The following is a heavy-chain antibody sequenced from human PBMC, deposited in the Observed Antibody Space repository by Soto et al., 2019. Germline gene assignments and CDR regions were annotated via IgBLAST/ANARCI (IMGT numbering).Heavy chain of an antibody. CDR3: ARGFYYGSGSYGSRNYYYYMDV. CDR2: INHSGST. V-gene: IGHV4-34*01. CDR1: GGSFSGYY. J-gene: IGHJ6*03. D-gene: IGHD3-10*01. Sequence: PSETLSLTCAVYGGSFSGYYWSWIRQPPGKGLEWIGEINHSGSTNYNPSLKSRVTISVDTSKNQFSLKLSSVTAADTAVYYCARGFYYGSGSYGSRNYYYYMDVWGKGTTVT.